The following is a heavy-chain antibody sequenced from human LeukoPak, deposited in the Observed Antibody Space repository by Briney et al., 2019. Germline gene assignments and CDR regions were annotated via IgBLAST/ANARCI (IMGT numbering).Heavy chain of an antibody. J-gene: IGHJ6*02. D-gene: IGHD6-13*01. V-gene: IGHV3-33*08. CDR1: GFXVSSSY. CDR3: VRDPIYPPDARIAAAATEGMDV. CDR2: IWYDGSNK. Sequence: PGGSLRLSCAASGFXVSSSYISWVRQAPGKGQEWVAGIWYDGSNKYYADSVKGRFTISRDNSKNTLYLQMNSLRAEDTAVYYCVRDPIYPPDARIAAAATEGMDVWGQGTTVTVSS.